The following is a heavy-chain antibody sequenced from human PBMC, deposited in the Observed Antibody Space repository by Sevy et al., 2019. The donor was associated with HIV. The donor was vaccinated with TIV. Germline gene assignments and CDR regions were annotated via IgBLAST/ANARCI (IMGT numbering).Heavy chain of an antibody. CDR3: ARGSLGGDSATFGY. Sequence: GESLKISCAASGFTFATYSMTWVRQAPGKGLEWLSYINNSSSTRYYADSVRGRFTISRDNANNSLFLQMNSLRDDDTALYYCARGSLGGDSATFGYWGRGTLVTVSS. D-gene: IGHD2-21*02. CDR2: INNSSSTR. CDR1: GFTFATYS. J-gene: IGHJ4*02. V-gene: IGHV3-48*02.